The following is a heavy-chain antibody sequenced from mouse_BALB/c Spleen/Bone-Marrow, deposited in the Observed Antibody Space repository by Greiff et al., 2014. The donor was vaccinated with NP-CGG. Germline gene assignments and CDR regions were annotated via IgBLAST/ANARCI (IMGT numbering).Heavy chain of an antibody. Sequence: EVQLQQPGPELVKPGASVKMSCKASGYTFTSYVMHWVKQTPGQGLEWIGNINPNNDGTYYNEKFKGQATLTSDKSSSTAYMELSSLTSEDSAVYYCARSLYGYDWYFDVWGAGTTVTVSS. V-gene: IGHV1-14*01. CDR2: INPNNDGT. CDR1: GYTFTSYV. D-gene: IGHD2-2*01. J-gene: IGHJ1*01. CDR3: ARSLYGYDWYFDV.